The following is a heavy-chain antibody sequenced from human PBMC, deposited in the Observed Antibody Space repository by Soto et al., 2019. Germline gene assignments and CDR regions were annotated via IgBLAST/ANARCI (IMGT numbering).Heavy chain of an antibody. V-gene: IGHV4-59*01. Sequence: IRQPPGKGLEWIGYIYYSGSTNYNPSLKSRVTISVDTSKNQFSLKLSSVTAADTAVYYCARSYRRYCSGGSCYSYYYPCLDVWGKRTTVT. J-gene: IGHJ6*03. CDR3: ARSYRRYCSGGSCYSYYYPCLDV. D-gene: IGHD2-15*01. CDR2: IYYSGST.